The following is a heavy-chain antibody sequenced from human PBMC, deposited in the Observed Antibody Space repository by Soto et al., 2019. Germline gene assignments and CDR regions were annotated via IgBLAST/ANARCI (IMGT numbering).Heavy chain of an antibody. CDR3: ARISGSGHLGWFDP. CDR2: IWYDGSYR. D-gene: IGHD3-10*01. V-gene: IGHV3-33*07. CDR1: GFTFNTYV. Sequence: GGSRRLSWISSGFTFNTYVMSWARQAPGTGLEWVAGIWYDGSYRYYVDSVNGRFTVSRDNSKNTVYLEMNNLRGEDTAVYYCARISGSGHLGWFDPWGQGTLVTVSS. J-gene: IGHJ5*02.